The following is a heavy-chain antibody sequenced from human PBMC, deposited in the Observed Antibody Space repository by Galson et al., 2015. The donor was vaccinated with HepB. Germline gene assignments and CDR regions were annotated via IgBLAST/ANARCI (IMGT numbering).Heavy chain of an antibody. D-gene: IGHD2-15*01. Sequence: SLRLSCAASGFTFSSYEMNWVRQAPGKGLEWVSYISSSGSTIYYADSVKGRFTISRDNAKNSLYLQMNSLRAEDTAVYYCAREEVVVAATLDYWGQGTLVTVSS. CDR3: AREEVVVAATLDY. V-gene: IGHV3-48*03. J-gene: IGHJ4*02. CDR1: GFTFSSYE. CDR2: ISSSGSTI.